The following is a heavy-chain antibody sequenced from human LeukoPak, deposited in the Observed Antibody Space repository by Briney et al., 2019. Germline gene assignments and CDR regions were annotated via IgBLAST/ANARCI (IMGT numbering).Heavy chain of an antibody. J-gene: IGHJ4*02. V-gene: IGHV3-33*08. CDR2: IWYDGSNK. CDR3: ARQGISLGSGYYDY. CDR1: GFTFSDYY. D-gene: IGHD3-22*01. Sequence: PGGSLRLSCAASGFTFSDYYMSWIRQAPGKGLEWVAVIWYDGSNKYYADSVKGRFTISRDNSKNTLYLQMNSLRAEDTAVYYCARQGISLGSGYYDYWGQGTLVTVSS.